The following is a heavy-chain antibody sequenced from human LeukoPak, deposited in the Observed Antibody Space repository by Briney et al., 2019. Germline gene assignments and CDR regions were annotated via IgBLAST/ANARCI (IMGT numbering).Heavy chain of an antibody. D-gene: IGHD6-13*01. J-gene: IGHJ5*02. Sequence: PGGALRLSCAASGFTFSSFGMHWVRQAPGKGLEWVAVIWYDASNKYYADSVKGRFTISRDNSKNTLFLQMNSLRDDDTAVYYCVRGVGVSRCNYFDPWGQGTLVIFSS. CDR2: IWYDASNK. CDR1: GFTFSSFG. V-gene: IGHV3-33*01. CDR3: VRGVGVSRCNYFDP.